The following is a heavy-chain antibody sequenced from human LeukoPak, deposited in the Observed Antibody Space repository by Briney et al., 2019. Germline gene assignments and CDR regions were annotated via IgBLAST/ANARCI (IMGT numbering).Heavy chain of an antibody. D-gene: IGHD3-22*01. CDR2: ISGSGGST. Sequence: GGSLRLSCAASGFTFSSYAMSWVRQAPGKGLEWVSAISGSGGSTYYADSVKGRFTISRDNSKNTLYLQMNSLRAEDTAVYSCAKSDYYDSSGSHRDYYYCGMDVWGQGTTVTVSS. CDR3: AKSDYYDSSGSHRDYYYCGMDV. CDR1: GFTFSSYA. V-gene: IGHV3-23*01. J-gene: IGHJ6*02.